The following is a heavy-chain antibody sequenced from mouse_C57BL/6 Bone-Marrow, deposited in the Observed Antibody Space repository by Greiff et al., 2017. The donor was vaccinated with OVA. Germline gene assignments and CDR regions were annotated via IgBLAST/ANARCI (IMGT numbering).Heavy chain of an antibody. CDR3: ARQGSGFDY. Sequence: QVQLPQPGAELVRPGSSVKLSCKASGYTFTSYWMDWVKQRPGQGLEWIGNIYPSDSETHYNQKFKDKATLTVDKSSSTAYMQLSSLTSEDSAVYYCARQGSGFDYWGQGTTLTVSS. V-gene: IGHV1-61*01. CDR2: IYPSDSET. CDR1: GYTFTSYW. J-gene: IGHJ2*01.